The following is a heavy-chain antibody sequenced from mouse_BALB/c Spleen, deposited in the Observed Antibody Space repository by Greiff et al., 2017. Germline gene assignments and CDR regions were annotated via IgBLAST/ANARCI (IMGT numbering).Heavy chain of an antibody. CDR3: ARGNYDYDRFAY. D-gene: IGHD2-4*01. CDR2: IYPGDGDT. CDR1: GYAFSSYW. Sequence: QVQLKESGAELVRPGSSVKISCKASGYAFSSYWMNWVKQRPGQGLEWIGQIYPGDGDTNYNGKFKGKATLTADKSSSTAYMQLSSLTSEDSAVYFCARGNYDYDRFAYWGQGTLVTVSA. J-gene: IGHJ3*01. V-gene: IGHV1-80*01.